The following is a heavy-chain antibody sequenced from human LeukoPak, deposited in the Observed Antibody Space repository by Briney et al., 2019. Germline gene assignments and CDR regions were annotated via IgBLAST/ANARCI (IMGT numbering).Heavy chain of an antibody. Sequence: GGSLRLSCAASGFTLSYYAMSWVRQAPGKGLEWVSASGTGGGTYYADSVKGRFTISRDNSKNTLYLQMNSLRAEDTAIYYCARKYSTSAPTFDYWGQGTLVTVSS. CDR1: GFTLSYYA. J-gene: IGHJ4*02. CDR2: SGTGGGT. D-gene: IGHD5-18*01. V-gene: IGHV3-23*01. CDR3: ARKYSTSAPTFDY.